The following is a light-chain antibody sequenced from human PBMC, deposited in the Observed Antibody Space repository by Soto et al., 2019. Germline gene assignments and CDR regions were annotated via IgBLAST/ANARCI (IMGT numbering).Light chain of an antibody. CDR3: QQYNNWPLT. CDR1: QSVSSN. J-gene: IGKJ4*01. CDR2: GAS. Sequence: EIVMTQSPATLSVSPGERATLSCRASQSVSSNLAWYQQKPGQAPRLLNYGASTRATGIPARFSGSGSGTEFTLTISSLQSEDVAVYYCQQYNNWPLTFGGGTKVEIK. V-gene: IGKV3-15*01.